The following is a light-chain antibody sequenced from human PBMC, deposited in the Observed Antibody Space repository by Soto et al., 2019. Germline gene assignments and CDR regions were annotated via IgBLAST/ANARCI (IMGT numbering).Light chain of an antibody. CDR1: SPNIGAGYD. J-gene: IGLJ2*01. CDR2: GNS. Sequence: QSVLTQPPSVSGAQGQRVTISCTGSSPNIGAGYDVHWYQQLPGTAPKLLIYGNSNRPSGVPDRFSGSKSGTSASLAITGLQAEDEADYYCQSYDSSLSGYVVFGGGTQLTVL. V-gene: IGLV1-40*01. CDR3: QSYDSSLSGYVV.